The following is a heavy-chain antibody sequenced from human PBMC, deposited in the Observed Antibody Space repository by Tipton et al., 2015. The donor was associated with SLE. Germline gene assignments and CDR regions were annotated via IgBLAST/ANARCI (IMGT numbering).Heavy chain of an antibody. J-gene: IGHJ6*04. CDR2: ISYSGST. V-gene: IGHV4-59*01. CDR1: GGSISTYY. D-gene: IGHD2-2*01. CDR3: ASLPHVYCSTISCSPRMDV. Sequence: TLSLTCTVSGGSISTYYWSRIRQPTGKGMEWIGYISYSGSTHYSTSLKRRVTISLHTSKNQISLRLCSVTAADTAVYYCASLPHVYCSTISCSPRMDVWCKVTTVTVPS.